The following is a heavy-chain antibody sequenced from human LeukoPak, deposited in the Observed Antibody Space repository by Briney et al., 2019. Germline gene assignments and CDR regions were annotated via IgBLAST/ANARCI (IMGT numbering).Heavy chain of an antibody. CDR1: GGSMRSDSSF. J-gene: IGHJ5*02. Sequence: PLETLSLTCSVSGGSMRSDSSFWSWIRQPAGKGLEWIGRIYATGNTNYNPSLERRVTISVDTSKNQFSLELTSVTAADTAVYYCARELGSDYGGYSPWGQGTLVTVSS. CDR3: ARELGSDYGGYSP. D-gene: IGHD4-23*01. CDR2: IYATGNT. V-gene: IGHV4-61*02.